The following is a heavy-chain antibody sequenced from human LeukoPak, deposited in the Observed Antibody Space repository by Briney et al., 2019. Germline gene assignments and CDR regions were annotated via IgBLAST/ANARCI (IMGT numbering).Heavy chain of an antibody. CDR3: AKGHEYSSSPGGFDY. CDR2: ISWNSGSI. CDR1: GFTFDDYA. D-gene: IGHD6-6*01. J-gene: IGHJ4*02. Sequence: GRSLRLSCAASGFTFDDYAMHWVRQAPGKGLEWVSGISWNSGSIGYADSVKGRFTISRDNAKNSLYLQMNSLRAEDMALYYCAKGHEYSSSPGGFDYWGQGTLVTVSS. V-gene: IGHV3-9*03.